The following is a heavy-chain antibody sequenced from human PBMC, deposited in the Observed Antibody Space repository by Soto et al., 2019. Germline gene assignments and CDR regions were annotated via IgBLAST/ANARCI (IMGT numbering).Heavy chain of an antibody. CDR2: ISPYSGYT. Sequence: QVQLVQSGAEVKKPGASVKVSCKGLGYNFIKYGINWVRQAPGQGLEWMGWISPYSGYTHSAQKFQGRLTLTTDAAATTAYMELRSLRSADTALYYCMREANVVIPAAQPSHFDSWGQGTLVTVSS. CDR3: MREANVVIPAAQPSHFDS. D-gene: IGHD2-2*01. J-gene: IGHJ4*02. V-gene: IGHV1-18*01. CDR1: GYNFIKYG.